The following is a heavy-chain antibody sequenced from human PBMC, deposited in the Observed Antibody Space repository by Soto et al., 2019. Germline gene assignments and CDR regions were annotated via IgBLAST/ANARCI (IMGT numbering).Heavy chain of an antibody. CDR3: TTLYSGYDQTFDY. Sequence: EVQLVESGGGLVKPGGSLRLSCAASGFTFSNAWMNWVRQAPGKGLEWVGRIKSKTDGGTTDYAAPVKGRFTISRDDSKNTLYLQMNSLKTEDTAVYYCTTLYSGYDQTFDYWGQGTLVTVSS. CDR1: GFTFSNAW. D-gene: IGHD5-12*01. CDR2: IKSKTDGGTT. J-gene: IGHJ4*02. V-gene: IGHV3-15*07.